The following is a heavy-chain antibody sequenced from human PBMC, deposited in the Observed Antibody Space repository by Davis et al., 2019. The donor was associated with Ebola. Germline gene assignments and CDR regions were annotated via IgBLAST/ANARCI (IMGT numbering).Heavy chain of an antibody. Sequence: SVKVSCKASGGTFSSYAISWVRQAPGQGLEWMGGIIPIFGTANYAQKFQGRVTITADESTSTAYMELSSLRSEDTAVYYCASGRGTGNYDFWSGYPDYWGQGTLVTVSS. D-gene: IGHD3-3*01. CDR3: ASGRGTGNYDFWSGYPDY. CDR2: IIPIFGTA. CDR1: GGTFSSYA. J-gene: IGHJ4*02. V-gene: IGHV1-69*13.